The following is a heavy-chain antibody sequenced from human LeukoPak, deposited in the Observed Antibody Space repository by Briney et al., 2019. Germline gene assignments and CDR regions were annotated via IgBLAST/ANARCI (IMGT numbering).Heavy chain of an antibody. V-gene: IGHV3-66*02. CDR3: ARGGTKSYNYYMDV. D-gene: IGHD1-26*01. CDR2: IYTGGST. Sequence: GGSLRLSCTASGFTVSSTYISWVRQSPGKGLEWVSVIYTGGSTDYADSVRGRFTISRDNSKNTVYVQMNGLTAEDTAVYYCARGGTKSYNYYMDVWGKGTTVTVSS. J-gene: IGHJ6*03. CDR1: GFTVSSTY.